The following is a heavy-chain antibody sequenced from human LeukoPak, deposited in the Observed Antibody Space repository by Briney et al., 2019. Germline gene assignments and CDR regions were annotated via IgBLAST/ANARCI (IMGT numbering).Heavy chain of an antibody. CDR2: INPNSGGT. D-gene: IGHD3-16*01. V-gene: IGHV1-2*02. Sequence: ASVKVSCKASGYTFTGYYMHWVRQAPGQGLEWMGWINPNSGGTNYAQKFQGRVTMTRDTSISTAYMELSRLRSDDTAVYYCARGARGEAGSHYYYYYYMDVWGKGTTVTVSS. CDR3: ARGARGEAGSHYYYYYYMDV. J-gene: IGHJ6*03. CDR1: GYTFTGYY.